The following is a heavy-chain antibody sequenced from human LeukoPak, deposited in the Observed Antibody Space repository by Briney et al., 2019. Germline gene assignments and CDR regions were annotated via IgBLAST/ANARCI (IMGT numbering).Heavy chain of an antibody. V-gene: IGHV1-8*03. Sequence: ASVKVSCKASGYTFTSYDINWVRQATGQGLEWMGWMNPNSGNTGYAQKFQGRVTITRNTSIGTAYMELSSLRSEDTAVYYCARASGSYYPLYYYYYMDVWGKGTTVTVSS. J-gene: IGHJ6*03. CDR1: GYTFTSYD. D-gene: IGHD1-26*01. CDR2: MNPNSGNT. CDR3: ARASGSYYPLYYYYYMDV.